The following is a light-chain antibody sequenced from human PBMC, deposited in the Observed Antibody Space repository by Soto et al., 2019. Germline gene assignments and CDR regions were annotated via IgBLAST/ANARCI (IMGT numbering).Light chain of an antibody. CDR1: ESVSTF. J-gene: IGKJ1*01. CDR2: EAS. V-gene: IGKV3-20*01. CDR3: QQYGSSPWT. Sequence: EIVLTQSPATLSLSPGERATLSCRASESVSTFLAWYQQKPGQAPRLLIYEASSRATGIPDRFSGSGSWTDFTLTISRLEPEDFAVYYCQQYGSSPWTFGQGTKVDIK.